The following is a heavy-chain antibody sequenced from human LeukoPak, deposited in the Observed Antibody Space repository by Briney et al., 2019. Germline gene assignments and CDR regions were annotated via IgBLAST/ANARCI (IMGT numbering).Heavy chain of an antibody. CDR3: ARNTYYYDNSAGTFDF. CDR2: INPNSGGT. D-gene: IGHD3-22*01. J-gene: IGHJ4*02. Sequence: ASVKVSCKASGYTFTSYYMHWVRQAPGQGLEWMGWINPNSGGTNYAQKFQGRVTMTRDTSISTAYMELSRLTSDDTAVFYCARNTYYYDNSAGTFDFWGQGTLVTASS. V-gene: IGHV1-2*02. CDR1: GYTFTSYY.